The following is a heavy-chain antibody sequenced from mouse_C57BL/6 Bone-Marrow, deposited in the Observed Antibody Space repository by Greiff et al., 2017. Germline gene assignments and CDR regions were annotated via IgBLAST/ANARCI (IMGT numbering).Heavy chain of an antibody. J-gene: IGHJ4*01. V-gene: IGHV1-39*01. CDR1: GYSFTDYN. D-gene: IGHD2-4*01. CDR2: INPNYGTT. Sequence: HLVESGPELVKPGASVKISCKASGYSFTDYNMNWVKQSNGKSLEWIGVINPNYGTTSYNQKFKGKATLTVAKSSSTAYMQLNSLTSEDSAVSYCARGYDYEYAMDYWGRGTAVTVSA. CDR3: ARGYDYEYAMDY.